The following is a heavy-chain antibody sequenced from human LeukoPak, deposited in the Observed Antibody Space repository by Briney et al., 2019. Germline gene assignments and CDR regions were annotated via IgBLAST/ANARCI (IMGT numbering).Heavy chain of an antibody. CDR1: GFTFSSYS. CDR3: TRVASYDILTGYYTLHYDY. D-gene: IGHD3-9*01. J-gene: IGHJ4*02. Sequence: GGSLRLSCAASGFTFSSYSMNWVRQAPGKGLEWVSSISSSSSYIYSADSVKGRFTISRDNAKNSLYLQMNSLRAEDTAVYYCTRVASYDILTGYYTLHYDYWGQGTLVTVSS. V-gene: IGHV3-21*01. CDR2: ISSSSSYI.